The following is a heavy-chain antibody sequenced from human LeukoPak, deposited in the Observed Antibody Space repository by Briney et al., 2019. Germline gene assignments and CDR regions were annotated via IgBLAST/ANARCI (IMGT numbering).Heavy chain of an antibody. CDR2: IYYSGST. CDR1: GDSISSYTYY. V-gene: IGHV4-39*07. CDR3: ARSQLVLGIVGYYFDY. Sequence: SETLSLTCSVSGDSISSYTYYWDWIRQPPGKGLEWIGSIYYSGSTYYNPSLKSRVTISVDTSKNQFSLKLSSVTAADTAVYYCARSQLVLGIVGYYFDYWGQGTLVTVSS. D-gene: IGHD6-6*01. J-gene: IGHJ4*02.